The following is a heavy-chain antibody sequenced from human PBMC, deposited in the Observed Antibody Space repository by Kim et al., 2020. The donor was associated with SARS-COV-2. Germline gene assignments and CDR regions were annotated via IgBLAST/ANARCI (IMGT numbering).Heavy chain of an antibody. CDR3: ARASGSYYSPYYFDY. V-gene: IGHV7-4-1*02. J-gene: IGHJ4*02. D-gene: IGHD3-10*01. Sequence: AQGLTGRFVFSLDTSVSTAYLQISSLKAEDTAVYYCARASGSYYSPYYFDYWGQGTLVTVSS.